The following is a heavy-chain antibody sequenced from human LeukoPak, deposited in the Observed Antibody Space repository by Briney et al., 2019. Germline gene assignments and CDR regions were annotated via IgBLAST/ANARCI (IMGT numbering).Heavy chain of an antibody. Sequence: GRSLRLSCAASGFTLRDYAMHWVRQVPGKGLEWVSGISFNSDNIDYADSVKGRFTISRDNANNSLHLQMHSLRVEDTAWYYCAKAKGFAAMYYFDYWGQGALVTVSS. CDR3: AKAKGFAAMYYFDY. CDR1: GFTLRDYA. D-gene: IGHD3-10*01. J-gene: IGHJ4*02. CDR2: ISFNSDNI. V-gene: IGHV3-9*01.